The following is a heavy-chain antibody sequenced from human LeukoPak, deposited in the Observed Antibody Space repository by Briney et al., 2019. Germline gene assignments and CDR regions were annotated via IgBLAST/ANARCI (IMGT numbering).Heavy chain of an antibody. V-gene: IGHV3-21*01. CDR3: ARILPGGPVDY. CDR2: ISSSSSYM. CDR1: GFTFSSYS. Sequence: GGSLRLSCAASGFTFSSYSMNWVRQAPGKGLEWVSSISSSSSYMYYADSVKGRFTISRDNAKNSLYLQMNSLRAEDTAVYYCARILPGGPVDYWGQGTLVTVSS. D-gene: IGHD1-26*01. J-gene: IGHJ4*02.